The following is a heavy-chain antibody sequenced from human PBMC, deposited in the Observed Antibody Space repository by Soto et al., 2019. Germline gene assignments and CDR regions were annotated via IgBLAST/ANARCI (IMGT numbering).Heavy chain of an antibody. Sequence: QVQLVQSGAEVKKPGASVKVSCKASGYTFSSYGISWVRQAPGQGLEWMGWIILYNGNTNYAQKLQGRVTMTTDTSTSTAYMELRSLRSDDTALYYCARAPRDYSSSWYEFWGQGTLVTVSS. CDR1: GYTFSSYG. V-gene: IGHV1-18*01. D-gene: IGHD6-13*01. J-gene: IGHJ5*01. CDR3: ARAPRDYSSSWYEF. CDR2: IILYNGNT.